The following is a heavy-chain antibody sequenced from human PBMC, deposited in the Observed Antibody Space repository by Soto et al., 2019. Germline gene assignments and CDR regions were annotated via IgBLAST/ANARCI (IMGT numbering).Heavy chain of an antibody. D-gene: IGHD2-2*01. J-gene: IGHJ4*02. CDR1: GFTFSSYA. CDR2: ISYDGRNK. Sequence: QVQLVESGGGVVQPGGSLRLFCAASGFTFSSYAMHWVRQAPGKGLEWVAGISYDGRNKFSADSVKGRFTISRDNSQNTLYLQMNSLRPEDTAVYYCAKETSRFAVPPALDYWGQGTLVTVS. V-gene: IGHV3-30*18. CDR3: AKETSRFAVPPALDY.